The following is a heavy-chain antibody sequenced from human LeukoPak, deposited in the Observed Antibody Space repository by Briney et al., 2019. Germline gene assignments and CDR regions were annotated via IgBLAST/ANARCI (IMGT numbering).Heavy chain of an antibody. CDR3: AREWGYSLDP. Sequence: PGGFLRLSCAASGFTFSSYSMNWVRQAPGKGLEWVSYISSSSSTIYYADSVKGRFTISRDNAKNSLYLQMNSLRAEDTAVYYCAREWGYSLDPWGQGTLVTVSS. CDR1: GFTFSSYS. CDR2: ISSSSSTI. J-gene: IGHJ5*02. D-gene: IGHD2-15*01. V-gene: IGHV3-48*04.